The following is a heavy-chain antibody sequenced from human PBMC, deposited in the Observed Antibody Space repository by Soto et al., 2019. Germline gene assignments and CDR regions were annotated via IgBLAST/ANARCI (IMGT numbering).Heavy chain of an antibody. V-gene: IGHV3-49*03. Sequence: GGSLRLSCTGSGFTFGDYAMSWFRQTPGKGLECVGFIRSERYGGTADYAASVQGRFTISRDDSKSVAYLQMNSLKSEDTGVYYCSTIPRNRHGQPFDCWGQGTLVTVSS. CDR3: STIPRNRHGQPFDC. D-gene: IGHD2-8*01. CDR1: GFTFGDYA. CDR2: IRSERYGGTA. J-gene: IGHJ4*02.